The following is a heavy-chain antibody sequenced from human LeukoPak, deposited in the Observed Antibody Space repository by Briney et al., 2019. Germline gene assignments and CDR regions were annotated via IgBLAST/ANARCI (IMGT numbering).Heavy chain of an antibody. J-gene: IGHJ6*03. CDR2: IDSSGGNY. CDR1: GFIFSSYE. CDR3: ARGVGRSSYYYYMDV. V-gene: IGHV3-48*03. D-gene: IGHD6-6*01. Sequence: GGSLRSSCAASGFIFSSYEMNWVRQAPGEGLEWVSYIDSSGGNYIHTDSVKGRSSTSRNNAKNSLYLQKNSLRVEDTVDYYSARGVGRSSYYYYMDVWGKGSTVTVSS.